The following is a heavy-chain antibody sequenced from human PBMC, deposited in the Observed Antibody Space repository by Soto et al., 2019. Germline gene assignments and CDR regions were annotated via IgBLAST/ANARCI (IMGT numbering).Heavy chain of an antibody. CDR1: GGSFSSNP. D-gene: IGHD5-18*01. V-gene: IGHV1-69*01. CDR3: ARGGRGYSSAPRYYFDY. Sequence: QVQLVQSGSEVKKPGSSVKVSCKASGGSFSSNPISWVRQAPGQGLEWMAGIIPIFATVHYAQKFQGRVTITADESTSTAYMELTSLRSEDTAVYSCARGGRGYSSAPRYYFDYWGQGTLVTVS. CDR2: IIPIFATV. J-gene: IGHJ4*02.